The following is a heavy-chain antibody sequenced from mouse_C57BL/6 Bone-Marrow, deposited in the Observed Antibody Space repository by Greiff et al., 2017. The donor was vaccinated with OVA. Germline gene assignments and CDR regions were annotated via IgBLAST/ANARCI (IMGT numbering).Heavy chain of an antibody. Sequence: QVQLQQSGAELMKPGASVKLSCPATGYTFTGYWIAWVKQRPGHGLEWIGELLPGSGIPNYNEKFKGKATFTADTSSNTAYMPLSSLTTEDSAIDYCARSRGGLLGAYWGKGTLVTVSA. CDR2: LLPGSGIP. J-gene: IGHJ3*01. CDR1: GYTFTGYW. V-gene: IGHV1-9*01. D-gene: IGHD2-3*01. CDR3: ARSRGGLLGAY.